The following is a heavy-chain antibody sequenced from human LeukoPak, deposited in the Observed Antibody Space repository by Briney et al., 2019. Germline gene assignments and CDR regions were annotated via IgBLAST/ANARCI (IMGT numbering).Heavy chain of an antibody. CDR1: GGSISSYY. Sequence: SETLSLTCTVSGGSISSYYWSWIRQPPGKGLEWIGYIYYSGSTNYNPSLKSRVTIPVDTSKNQFSLKLSSVTAADTAVYYCARDRRGYYDSSGFTTDAFDIWGQGTMVTVSS. CDR3: ARDRRGYYDSSGFTTDAFDI. V-gene: IGHV4-59*01. CDR2: IYYSGST. J-gene: IGHJ3*02. D-gene: IGHD3-22*01.